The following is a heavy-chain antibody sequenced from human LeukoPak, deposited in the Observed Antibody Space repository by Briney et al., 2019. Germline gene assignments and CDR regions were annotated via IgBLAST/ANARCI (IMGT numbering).Heavy chain of an antibody. V-gene: IGHV3-7*05. J-gene: IGHJ4*02. CDR2: IKEGGSEK. CDR3: VRDSDRRSDC. CDR1: GFILSSYW. Sequence: GGSLRLSCAASGFILSSYWMSWVRQAPGKGLEWVASIKEGGSEKFYVDSVKVRFTISRDSAKNSLFLQMNSLRAEDTAVYYCVRDSDRRSDCWGQGTLVTVSS. D-gene: IGHD3-22*01.